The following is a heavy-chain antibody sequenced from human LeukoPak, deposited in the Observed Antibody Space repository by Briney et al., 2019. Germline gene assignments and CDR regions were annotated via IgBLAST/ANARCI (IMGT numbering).Heavy chain of an antibody. D-gene: IGHD6-19*01. J-gene: IGHJ4*02. Sequence: SETLSLTCAVSGGSISSSNWWSWVRQPPGKGLEWIGEIYHSGSTNYNPSLKSRVTISVDKSKNQFSLKLSSVTAADTAVYYCARDLGATYSSGSSRDYWGQGTLVTASS. CDR1: GGSISSSNW. CDR3: ARDLGATYSSGSSRDY. CDR2: IYHSGST. V-gene: IGHV4-4*02.